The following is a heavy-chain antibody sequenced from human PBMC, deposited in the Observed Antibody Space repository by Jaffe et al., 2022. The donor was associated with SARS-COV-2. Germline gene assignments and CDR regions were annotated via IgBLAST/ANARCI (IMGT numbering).Heavy chain of an antibody. CDR2: INSDGSRT. CDR3: ARGYNVAAISHSGWFDP. Sequence: EVQLVESGGGLVQPGGSLRLSCAASGFTFSNDWMHWVRQVPGKGLVWVSHINSDGSRTMYADSVKGRFTISRDNARNTLYLQMHSLRAEDTAVYYCARGYNVAAISHSGWFDPWGQGTLVTVSS. CDR1: GFTFSNDW. J-gene: IGHJ5*02. V-gene: IGHV3-74*03. D-gene: IGHD6-13*01.